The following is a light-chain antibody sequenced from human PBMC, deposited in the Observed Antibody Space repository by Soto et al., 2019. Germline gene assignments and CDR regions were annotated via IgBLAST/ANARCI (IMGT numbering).Light chain of an antibody. Sequence: EIVLTQSPATLSVSPGERATLSCRASQSVSSNLAWYQQKPGQAPRLLIYGASTRATGIPARFSGSGSGTEFTLTISSLQSGDFAVYYCHQYNSWPRGTFGPGTKVEIK. CDR1: QSVSSN. V-gene: IGKV3-15*01. CDR2: GAS. J-gene: IGKJ3*01. CDR3: HQYNSWPRGT.